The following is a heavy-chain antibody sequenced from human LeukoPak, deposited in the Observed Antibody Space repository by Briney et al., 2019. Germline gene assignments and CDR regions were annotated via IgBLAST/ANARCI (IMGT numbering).Heavy chain of an antibody. D-gene: IGHD3-10*01. CDR3: ARDRAVRGANNGFDP. CDR2: INSDGSST. V-gene: IGHV3-74*01. CDR1: GFTFSSYW. J-gene: IGHJ5*02. Sequence: GGSLRLSCAASGFTFSSYWMHWVRQAPGKGLEWVSRINSDGSSTNYADSVKGRFTISRDNAKNTLDLQMNGLRVEDTAVYYCARDRAVRGANNGFDPWGQGTLVTVSS.